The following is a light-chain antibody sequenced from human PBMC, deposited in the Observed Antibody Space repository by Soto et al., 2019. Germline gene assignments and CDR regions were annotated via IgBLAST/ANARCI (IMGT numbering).Light chain of an antibody. CDR2: EVT. Sequence: QSALTQPASVSGSPGQSITISCTGTSSDVGGYNFVSWYQQYPGKAPKLIIYEVTDRPSGVSNRFSGSKSGSTASLTISGRQAEDEADYYCSSYTRRNTLAFGGGTKLTVL. V-gene: IGLV2-14*01. J-gene: IGLJ2*01. CDR1: SSDVGGYNF. CDR3: SSYTRRNTLA.